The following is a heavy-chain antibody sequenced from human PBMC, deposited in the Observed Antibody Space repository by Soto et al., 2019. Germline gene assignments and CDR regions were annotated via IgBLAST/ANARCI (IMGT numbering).Heavy chain of an antibody. Sequence: EVQLLESGGGLVQPGGSLRLSCAASGFTFSSYAMSWVRQAPGKGLEWVSAISGSGGSTYYADSVKGRFTISRDNSKNTLYLQMNSLRAEDTAGYYCAKDWSDLVDYGSGSYDYWGQGTLVTVSS. V-gene: IGHV3-23*01. CDR2: ISGSGGST. CDR3: AKDWSDLVDYGSGSYDY. J-gene: IGHJ4*02. D-gene: IGHD3-10*01. CDR1: GFTFSSYA.